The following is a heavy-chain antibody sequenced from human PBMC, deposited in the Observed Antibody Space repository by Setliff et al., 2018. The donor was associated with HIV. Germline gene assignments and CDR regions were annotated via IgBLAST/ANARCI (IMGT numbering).Heavy chain of an antibody. V-gene: IGHV4-4*07. Sequence: SETLSLTCTVSGGSISSYYWSWIRQPAGKGLEWIGRIYTSGRTYYNPSLKSRVTISVDTSKKQFSLKLSSVTAADTAVYYCARLREGYNFWSGYSYYYYYMDVWGKGTTVTVSS. CDR2: IYTSGRT. D-gene: IGHD3-3*01. CDR1: GGSISSYY. CDR3: ARLREGYNFWSGYSYYYYYMDV. J-gene: IGHJ6*03.